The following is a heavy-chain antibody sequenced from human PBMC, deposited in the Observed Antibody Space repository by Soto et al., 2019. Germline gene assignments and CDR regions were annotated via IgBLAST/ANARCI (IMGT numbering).Heavy chain of an antibody. D-gene: IGHD2-15*01. CDR3: ARVAAIVVVVAATGFDY. J-gene: IGHJ4*02. CDR2: ISYDGSNK. Sequence: GGSLRLSCAASGFTFSSYAMHWVRQAPGKGLEWVAVISYDGSNKYYADSVKGRFTISRDNSKNTLYLQMNSLRAEDTAVYYCARVAAIVVVVAATGFDYWGQGTLVTVSS. V-gene: IGHV3-30-3*01. CDR1: GFTFSSYA.